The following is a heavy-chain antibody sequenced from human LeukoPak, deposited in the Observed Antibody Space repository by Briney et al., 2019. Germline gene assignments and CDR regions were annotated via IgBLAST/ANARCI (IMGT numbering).Heavy chain of an antibody. V-gene: IGHV3-33*01. CDR3: ARDPSLRVTLDY. Sequence: GSLRLSCAASGFTFTNYAMHWVRQAPGKGLEWVAVIRHDGGQKYYADSVKGRFTISRDNTKNMLYLQMNSLRVEDTAVYHCARDPSLRVTLDYWGQGTLVTVSS. D-gene: IGHD4-11*01. J-gene: IGHJ4*02. CDR2: IRHDGGQK. CDR1: GFTFTNYA.